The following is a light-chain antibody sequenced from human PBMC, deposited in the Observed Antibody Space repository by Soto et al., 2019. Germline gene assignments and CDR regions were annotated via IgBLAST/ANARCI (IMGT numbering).Light chain of an antibody. V-gene: IGLV2-14*01. CDR3: NSYTSTSSWV. J-gene: IGLJ3*02. Sequence: QSALTQPASVSGSPGQSITISCTGTRSDVGGYNYVSWYQQHPGKATKLMIYEVSNRPSGVSNRFSGSKSGNTASLTISGLQAEDEADYYCNSYTSTSSWVFGGGTKLTVL. CDR1: RSDVGGYNY. CDR2: EVS.